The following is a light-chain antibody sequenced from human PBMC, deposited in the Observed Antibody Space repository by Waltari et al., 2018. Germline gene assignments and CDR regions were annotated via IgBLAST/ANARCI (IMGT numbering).Light chain of an antibody. J-gene: IGKJ2*01. CDR3: MQTINLPPT. V-gene: IGKV2D-29*01. CDR2: EVS. Sequence: IVMSQSPLSLSVTPGQPASISCKSRPTLQHSDGVTYLNWAVQKAGQPPQLLISEVSRRSSGVPDRFSGAGSGTDFTLRISRVEPEDVGIYYCMQTINLPPTFGPGTKLEIK. CDR1: PTLQHSDGVTY.